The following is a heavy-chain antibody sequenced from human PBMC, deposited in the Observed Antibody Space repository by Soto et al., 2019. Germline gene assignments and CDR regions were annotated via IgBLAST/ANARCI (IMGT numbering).Heavy chain of an antibody. V-gene: IGHV3-23*01. D-gene: IGHD3-10*01. Sequence: GGSLRLACAASGFAFNGQHMSWVGQAPEKGLEWVAGISDGGDLTYNADSVKGRFTISRDNSRNTLYLQMNSLRAEDTAVYYCARRVIGSSRAFDIWGQGTMVTVPS. CDR1: GFAFNGQH. J-gene: IGHJ3*02. CDR2: ISDGGDLT. CDR3: ARRVIGSSRAFDI.